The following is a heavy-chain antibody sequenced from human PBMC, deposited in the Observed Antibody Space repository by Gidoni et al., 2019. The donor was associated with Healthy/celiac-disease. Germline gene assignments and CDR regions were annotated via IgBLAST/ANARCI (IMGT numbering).Heavy chain of an antibody. Sequence: EVQLVESGGGLVQPGGSLRLSCAASGFTVSSNYMSWVRQAPGKGLEWVSVSYSGGSTYYADSVKGRFTISRDNSKNTLYLQMNSLRAEDTAVYYCARAGTTLVQWRFDPWGQGTLVTVSS. CDR1: GFTVSSNY. CDR2: SYSGGST. D-gene: IGHD1-1*01. CDR3: ARAGTTLVQWRFDP. V-gene: IGHV3-66*01. J-gene: IGHJ5*02.